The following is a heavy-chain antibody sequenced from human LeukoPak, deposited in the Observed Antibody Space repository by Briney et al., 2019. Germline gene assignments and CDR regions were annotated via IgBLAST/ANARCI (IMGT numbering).Heavy chain of an antibody. CDR3: AREYNEAFDI. Sequence: GGSLRLSCAASGFTFSNYGMQWVRQAPGKGLEWVAVISYDGSNKYYADSVKGRFTISRDNSKNTLYLQMNSLRAEDTAVYYCAREYNEAFDIWGQGTMVTVSS. CDR2: ISYDGSNK. CDR1: GFTFSNYG. J-gene: IGHJ3*02. V-gene: IGHV3-30*03. D-gene: IGHD1-1*01.